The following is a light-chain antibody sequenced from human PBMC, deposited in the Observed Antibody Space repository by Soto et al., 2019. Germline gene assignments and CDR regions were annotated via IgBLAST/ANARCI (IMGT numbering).Light chain of an antibody. J-gene: IGKJ2*01. CDR1: QSVLYSSNNKNY. Sequence: DIVMTQSPDSLAVSLGERATINCKSSQSVLYSSNNKNYLALYQQKPGQPPKLLIYWASTRESGVPDRFSGSGSGTDFTLTISSLQAEDVAVYYCQQYYSTSYTFGQGTKLEIK. CDR2: WAS. V-gene: IGKV4-1*01. CDR3: QQYYSTSYT.